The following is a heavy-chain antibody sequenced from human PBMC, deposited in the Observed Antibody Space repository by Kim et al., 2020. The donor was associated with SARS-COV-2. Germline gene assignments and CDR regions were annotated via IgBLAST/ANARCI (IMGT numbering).Heavy chain of an antibody. CDR2: GSSR. V-gene: IGHV3-74*01. CDR3: ARGWGILY. D-gene: IGHD3-16*01. Sequence: GSSRSEEDSVKGGFTISRDNANNTLYRQMNSLRAEDTAVNYCARGWGILYWGQGTLVTVSS. J-gene: IGHJ4*02.